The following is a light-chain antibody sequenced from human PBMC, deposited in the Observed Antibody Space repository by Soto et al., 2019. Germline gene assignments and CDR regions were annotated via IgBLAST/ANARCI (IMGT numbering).Light chain of an antibody. V-gene: IGLV2-14*01. CDR3: SSYTNSSTLEGV. J-gene: IGLJ2*01. CDR1: SSDVGGYNY. Sequence: QSALTQPASVSGSPGQSITISCTGTSSDVGGYNYVSWYQQHPGKAPKLMIYEVSNRPSGVSNRFSGSKSGNTASLTISGLQAEDEAEYYCSSYTNSSTLEGVFGGGTKLTVL. CDR2: EVS.